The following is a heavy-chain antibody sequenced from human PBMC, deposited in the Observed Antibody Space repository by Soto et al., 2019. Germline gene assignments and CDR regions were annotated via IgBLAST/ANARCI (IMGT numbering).Heavy chain of an antibody. CDR2: IPYDGSNK. J-gene: IGHJ3*02. Sequence: PGGSLRLSCAASGFTFSSYAMHWVRQAPGKGLEWVAVIPYDGSNKYYADSVKGRFTISRDNSKNTLYLQMNSLRAEDTAVYYCARDARRITMIVVVPPHAFDIWGQGTMVTVSS. CDR1: GFTFSSYA. CDR3: ARDARRITMIVVVPPHAFDI. D-gene: IGHD3-22*01. V-gene: IGHV3-30-3*01.